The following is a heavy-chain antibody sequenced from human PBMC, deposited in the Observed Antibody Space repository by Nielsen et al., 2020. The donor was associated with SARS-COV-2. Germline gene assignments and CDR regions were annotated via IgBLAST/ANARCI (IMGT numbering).Heavy chain of an antibody. CDR3: ASSYYYGSGSYRPFDY. J-gene: IGHJ4*02. CDR2: IHPENGNT. CDR1: GYTFIYYA. D-gene: IGHD3-10*01. Sequence: ASVKVSCKASGYTFIYYAVHWVRQAPGQRLEWMGWIHPENGNTKYSQKFQGRVTITRDTSASTAYMELSSLRSEDTAVYYCASSYYYGSGSYRPFDYWGQGTLVTVSS. V-gene: IGHV1-3*01.